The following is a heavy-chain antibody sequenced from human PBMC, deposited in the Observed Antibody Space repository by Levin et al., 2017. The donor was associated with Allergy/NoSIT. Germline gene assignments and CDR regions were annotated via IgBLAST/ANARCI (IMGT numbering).Heavy chain of an antibody. Sequence: PGGSLRLSCAASGFTFDDYAMHWVRQAPGKGLEWVSGISWNSGSIGYADSVKGRFTISRDNAKNSLYLQMNSLRAEDTALYYCAKEGVVVVMGAFDSWGQGTMVTVSS. D-gene: IGHD3-22*01. V-gene: IGHV3-9*01. CDR1: GFTFDDYA. J-gene: IGHJ3*02. CDR2: ISWNSGSI. CDR3: AKEGVVVVMGAFDS.